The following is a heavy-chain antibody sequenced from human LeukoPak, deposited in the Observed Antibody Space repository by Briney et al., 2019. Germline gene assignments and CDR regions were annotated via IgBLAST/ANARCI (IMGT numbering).Heavy chain of an antibody. CDR1: GFTFSSYA. J-gene: IGHJ4*02. D-gene: IGHD1-26*01. Sequence: GGSLRLSCAASGFTFSSYAMSWVRQAPGKGLEWVSAISGSGGSTYYADSVKGRFTISRDNSKNTLYLQMNSLRAKDTAVYYCARTLVGATRFDYWGQGTLVTVSS. V-gene: IGHV3-23*01. CDR2: ISGSGGST. CDR3: ARTLVGATRFDY.